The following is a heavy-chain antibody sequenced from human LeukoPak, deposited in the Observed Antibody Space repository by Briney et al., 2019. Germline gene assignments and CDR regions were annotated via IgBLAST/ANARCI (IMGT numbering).Heavy chain of an antibody. CDR3: ARDSQDYDFWSGSGYYGMDV. V-gene: IGHV4-4*07. CDR2: IYTSGST. Sequence: SETLSLTRTVSGGSISSYYWSWIRQPAGKGLAWIGRIYTSGSTNYIPSLKSRVTMSVDTSKNQFSLKLSSVTAADTAVYYCARDSQDYDFWSGSGYYGMDVWGQGTTVTVSS. CDR1: GGSISSYY. D-gene: IGHD3-3*01. J-gene: IGHJ6*02.